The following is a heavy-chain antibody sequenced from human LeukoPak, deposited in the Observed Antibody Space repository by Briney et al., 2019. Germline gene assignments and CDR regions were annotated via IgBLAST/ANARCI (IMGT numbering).Heavy chain of an antibody. Sequence: SETLSLTCAVYGGSFSGYYWSWIRQPPGKGLEWIGEINHSGSTNYNPSLKSRVTISVDTSKNQFSLKLSSVAAADTAVYYCARWRFGEKFNYYYYYMDVWGKGTTVTVSS. J-gene: IGHJ6*03. D-gene: IGHD3-10*01. V-gene: IGHV4-34*01. CDR3: ARWRFGEKFNYYYYYMDV. CDR2: INHSGST. CDR1: GGSFSGYY.